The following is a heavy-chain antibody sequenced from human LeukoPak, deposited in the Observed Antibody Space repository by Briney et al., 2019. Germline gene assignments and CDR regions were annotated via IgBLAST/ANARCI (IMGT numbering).Heavy chain of an antibody. J-gene: IGHJ5*02. Sequence: PSETLSLTCAVSGYSISSGYYWGWIRQPPGKGLEWIGSIYHSGSTYYNPSLKSRVTISVDTSKNQFSLKLSSVTAADTAVDYCARGGYDILTGPMDWFDPWGQGTLVTVSS. D-gene: IGHD3-9*01. CDR2: IYHSGST. V-gene: IGHV4-38-2*01. CDR1: GYSISSGYY. CDR3: ARGGYDILTGPMDWFDP.